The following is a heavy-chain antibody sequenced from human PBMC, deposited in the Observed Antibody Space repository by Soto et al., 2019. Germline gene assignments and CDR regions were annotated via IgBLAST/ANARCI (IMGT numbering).Heavy chain of an antibody. D-gene: IGHD2-15*01. CDR1: GFSFSSYT. V-gene: IGHV3-21*06. CDR3: ARAREVAWFDS. CDR2: ITNRGTHT. J-gene: IGHJ5*01. Sequence: EVQLVESGGGLVKPGESLRLSCAASGFSFSSYTMNWVRQAPGKGLQWVSSITNRGTHTYSADSVKGRFTISRDNDKNSFYLQMNNLRAEDTGIYYCARAREVAWFDSWGLGTLVTVTS.